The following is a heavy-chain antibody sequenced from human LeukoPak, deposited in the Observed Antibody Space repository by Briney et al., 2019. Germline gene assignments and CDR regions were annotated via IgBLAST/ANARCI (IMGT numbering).Heavy chain of an antibody. CDR2: INPKSGGT. CDR1: GYTFTGYY. Sequence: GASVKVSCKASGYTFTGYYIHWVRQAPGQGLEWMGWINPKSGGTNYAQKFQGSVTMTRDTSISTAYMELSRLRSDDTAMYYCARTFYYGSGRARYMDVWGKGTTVTVSS. D-gene: IGHD3-10*01. V-gene: IGHV1-2*02. J-gene: IGHJ6*03. CDR3: ARTFYYGSGRARYMDV.